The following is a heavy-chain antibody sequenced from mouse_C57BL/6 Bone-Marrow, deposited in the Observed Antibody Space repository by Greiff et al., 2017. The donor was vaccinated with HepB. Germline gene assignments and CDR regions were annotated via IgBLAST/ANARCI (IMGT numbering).Heavy chain of an antibody. Sequence: QVQLQQSGAELARPGASVKLSCKASGYTFTSYGISWVKQRTGQGLEWIGEIYPRSGNTYYNEKFKGKATLTADKSSSTAYMELRSLTSEDSAVYFCARSLPFCYYAMDYWGKGTSVTVSS. D-gene: IGHD6-1*01. CDR2: IYPRSGNT. V-gene: IGHV1-81*01. CDR1: GYTFTSYG. CDR3: ARSLPFCYYAMDY. J-gene: IGHJ4*01.